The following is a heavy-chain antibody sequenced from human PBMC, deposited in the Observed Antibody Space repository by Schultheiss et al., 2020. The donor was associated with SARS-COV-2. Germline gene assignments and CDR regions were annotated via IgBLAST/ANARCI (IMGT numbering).Heavy chain of an antibody. CDR3: ASLPGDGYNDTDFDY. CDR1: GGSFSGYY. CDR2: INHSGST. V-gene: IGHV4-34*01. D-gene: IGHD5-24*01. Sequence: SETLSLTCAVYGGSFSGYYWSWIRQPPGKGLEWIGEINHSGSTNYNPSLKSRVTISVDTSKNQFSLKLSSVTAADTAVYYCASLPGDGYNDTDFDYWGQGTLVTVSS. J-gene: IGHJ4*02.